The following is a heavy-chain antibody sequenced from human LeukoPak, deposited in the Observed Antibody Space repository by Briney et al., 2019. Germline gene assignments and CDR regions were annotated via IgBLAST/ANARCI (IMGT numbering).Heavy chain of an antibody. J-gene: IGHJ4*02. CDR1: GGSFSGYY. CDR2: INHSGST. Sequence: SETLSLTCAVYGGSFSGYYWSWISQPPGKGLEWIGEINHSGSTNYNPSLKSRVTISVDMSKNQFSLSLRSVTAADTAVYYCARGALLWFGAKMECYLDYWGQGTPLTVSS. CDR3: ARGALLWFGAKMECYLDY. D-gene: IGHD3-10*01. V-gene: IGHV4-34*01.